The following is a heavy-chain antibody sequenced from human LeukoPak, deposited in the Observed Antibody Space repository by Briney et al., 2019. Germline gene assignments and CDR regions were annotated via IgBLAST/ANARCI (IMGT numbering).Heavy chain of an antibody. CDR3: ARGQGYSYGYNFDY. V-gene: IGHV1-8*01. Sequence: ASVKVSCKASGYTFTSYDINWVRQATGQGLEWMGWMNPNSGNTGYAQKFQGRVTMTRNTSISTAYMELSSLRSEDTAVYYCARGQGYSYGYNFDYWGQGTLVTVSS. J-gene: IGHJ4*02. D-gene: IGHD5-18*01. CDR2: MNPNSGNT. CDR1: GYTFTSYD.